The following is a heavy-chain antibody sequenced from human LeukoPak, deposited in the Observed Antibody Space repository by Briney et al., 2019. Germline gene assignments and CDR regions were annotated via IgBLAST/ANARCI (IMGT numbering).Heavy chain of an antibody. J-gene: IGHJ4*02. CDR2: ISYDGSNK. CDR1: GFTFSSYA. D-gene: IGHD6-19*01. V-gene: IGHV3-30-3*01. Sequence: GVLRLSCAASGFTFSSYAMHWVRQAPGKGLEWVAVISYDGSNKYYADSVKGRFTISRDNSKNTLYLQMNSLRAEDTAVYYCARTGSGWGNWGQGTLVTVSS. CDR3: ARTGSGWGN.